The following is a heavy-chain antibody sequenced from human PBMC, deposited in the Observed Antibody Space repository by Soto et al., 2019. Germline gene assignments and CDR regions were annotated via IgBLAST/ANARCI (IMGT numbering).Heavy chain of an antibody. CDR1: GGTFSSYA. Sequence: SVKVSCKASGGTFSSYAISWVRQAPGQGLEWMGGIIPIFGTANYAQKFQGRVTITADESTSTAYMELSSLRSEDTAVYYCARRYGGNSGQYYYYYGMGVWGQGTTVTVSS. D-gene: IGHD4-17*01. V-gene: IGHV1-69*13. CDR2: IIPIFGTA. J-gene: IGHJ6*02. CDR3: ARRYGGNSGQYYYYYGMGV.